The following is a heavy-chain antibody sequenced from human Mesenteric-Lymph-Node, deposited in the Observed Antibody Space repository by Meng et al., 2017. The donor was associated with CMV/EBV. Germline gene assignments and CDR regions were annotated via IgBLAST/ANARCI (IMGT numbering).Heavy chain of an antibody. CDR2: INWNGGST. D-gene: IGHD3-10*01. Sequence: LSLTCAASGFTFDDYGMSWVRQAPGKGLEWVSGINWNGGSTGYADSVKGRFTISRDNAKNSLYLQMNSLRAEDTALYYCARSGRFDRDYWGQGTLVTVSS. J-gene: IGHJ4*02. CDR3: ARSGRFDRDY. V-gene: IGHV3-20*04. CDR1: GFTFDDYG.